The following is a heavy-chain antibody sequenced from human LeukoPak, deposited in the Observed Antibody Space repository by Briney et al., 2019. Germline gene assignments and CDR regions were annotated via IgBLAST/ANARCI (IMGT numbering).Heavy chain of an antibody. Sequence: PSQTLSLTCAGAGGCISSYYWSWVRQPPGKGLEWIGYIYYSGSTNYNPSLKSRVTISRDTSKNQFSLKLSSVTAADTAVYYCARAWGDYVDYWGQGTLVTVSS. CDR1: GGCISSYY. CDR2: IYYSGST. CDR3: ARAWGDYVDY. J-gene: IGHJ4*02. D-gene: IGHD7-27*01. V-gene: IGHV4-59*01.